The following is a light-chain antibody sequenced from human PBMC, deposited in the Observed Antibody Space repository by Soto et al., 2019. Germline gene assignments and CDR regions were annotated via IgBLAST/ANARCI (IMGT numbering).Light chain of an antibody. CDR1: QSVSNY. Sequence: EIVLTQSPGTLSLSPGERGTFSCRASQSVSNYLAWYQQKPGQAPRLLIYDTSSRATGTPDRFSGSGSGTDFTLTISRLEPEDFAVYYCQQYDSSPWTFGQGTKVDIK. CDR3: QQYDSSPWT. J-gene: IGKJ1*01. CDR2: DTS. V-gene: IGKV3-20*01.